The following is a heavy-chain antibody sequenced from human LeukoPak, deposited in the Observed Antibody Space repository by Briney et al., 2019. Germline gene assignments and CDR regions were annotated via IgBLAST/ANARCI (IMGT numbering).Heavy chain of an antibody. V-gene: IGHV3-7*01. D-gene: IGHD3-10*01. CDR1: GFTFSSYW. J-gene: IGHJ4*02. CDR3: ARDHQWFGDTHPSDY. CDR2: IKQDGSEK. Sequence: GGSLRLSCAASGFTFSSYWMSWVRQAPGKGLEWVSNIKQDGSEKYYVDSVKGRFTISRDNAKTSLYLQMSSLRAEDTAVYYCARDHQWFGDTHPSDYWGQGTLVTVSS.